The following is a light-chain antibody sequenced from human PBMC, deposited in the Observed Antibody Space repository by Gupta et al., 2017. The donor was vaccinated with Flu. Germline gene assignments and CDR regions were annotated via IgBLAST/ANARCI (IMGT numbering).Light chain of an antibody. V-gene: IGKV3-11*01. CDR3: QQRIRWERT. CDR2: DTS. J-gene: IGKJ1*01. Sequence: EIVLTQSPATLSLSPGERATLSCRASQSVSNYLNWYQQKPGQAPRLLIYDTSTRATGIPARFSGSGSGTDFTLTISSLEAEDFAVYYCQQRIRWERTFGQGTKVEIK. CDR1: QSVSNY.